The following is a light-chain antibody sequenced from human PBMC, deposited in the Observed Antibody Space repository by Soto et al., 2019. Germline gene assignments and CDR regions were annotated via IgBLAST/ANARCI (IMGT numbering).Light chain of an antibody. CDR3: GTWDSSLSAGV. CDR2: DNN. J-gene: IGLJ2*01. CDR1: NSNIGNNY. V-gene: IGLV1-51*01. Sequence: QSALXQPPSVSAAPGQKVTISCSGSNSNIGNNYVSWYQQFPGTAPKLLIYDNNKRPSGIPDRFSGSKSGTSATLGITGLQTGDEADYYCGTWDSSLSAGVFGGGTKVTVL.